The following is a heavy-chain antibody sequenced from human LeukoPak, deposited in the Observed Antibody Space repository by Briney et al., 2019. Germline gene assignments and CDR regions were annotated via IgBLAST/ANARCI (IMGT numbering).Heavy chain of an antibody. V-gene: IGHV4-34*01. CDR2: INDSGNT. CDR1: GGSLRDHY. D-gene: IGHD2-15*01. J-gene: IGHJ4*02. Sequence: KPSETLSLTCAVSGGSLRDHYWSWIRQVPGKGLEWIGEINDSGNTNYNPSPEGRVTLSVDPSKNQFSLKMRSVTAADTSIYYCARPYCSRGSCYRDFDYWGQGTLVTVSS. CDR3: ARPYCSRGSCYRDFDY.